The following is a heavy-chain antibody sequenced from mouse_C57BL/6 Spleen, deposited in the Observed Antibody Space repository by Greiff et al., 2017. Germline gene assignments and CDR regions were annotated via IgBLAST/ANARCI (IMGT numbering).Heavy chain of an antibody. CDR2: ISSGGDYT. CDR1: GFTFSSYA. V-gene: IGHV5-9-1*02. D-gene: IGHD5-1*01. Sequence: EVQGVESGEGLVKPGGSLKLSCAASGFTFSSYAMSWVRQTPEKRLEWVAYISSGGDYTYYADTVKGRFTISRDNARNTLYLRMSSLKSEDAALYYCTGGGVQDYFGYWGQGPTLTVSS. J-gene: IGHJ2*01. CDR3: TGGGVQDYFGY.